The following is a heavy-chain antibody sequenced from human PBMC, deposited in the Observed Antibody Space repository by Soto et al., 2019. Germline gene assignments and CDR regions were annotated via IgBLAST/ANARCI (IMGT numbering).Heavy chain of an antibody. D-gene: IGHD3-10*01. CDR3: ARGPGDYYYGMAV. Sequence: XESLKIFWKGSGYSFASSLVGWVRQMPGKGLEWMGIIYPGDSDTRYSPSFQGQVTISADKSISTAYLQWSSLKASDTAMYYCARGPGDYYYGMAVWGQGTTVTVSS. V-gene: IGHV5-51*01. CDR1: GYSFASSL. CDR2: IYPGDSDT. J-gene: IGHJ6*02.